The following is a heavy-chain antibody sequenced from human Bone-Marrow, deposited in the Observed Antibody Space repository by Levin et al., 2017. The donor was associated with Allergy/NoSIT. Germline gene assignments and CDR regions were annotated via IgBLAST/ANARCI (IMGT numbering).Heavy chain of an antibody. D-gene: IGHD5-24*01. J-gene: IGHJ4*02. CDR1: GASINSTSFY. V-gene: IGHV4-31*03. CDR2: IHYSGPT. Sequence: SETLSLTCTVSGASINSTSFYWTWIRQHPEKGLEWIGYIHYSGPTSYNPSLRGRVTISSDTSNNQFSLNLNSVTGADTAVYYCARESWGEDGCVGTDYWGQGSVVTVSS. CDR3: ARESWGEDGCVGTDY.